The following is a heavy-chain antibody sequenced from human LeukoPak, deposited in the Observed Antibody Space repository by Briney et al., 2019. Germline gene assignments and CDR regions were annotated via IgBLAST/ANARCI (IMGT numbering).Heavy chain of an antibody. CDR1: GYTFTNYG. CDR2: ISAYNGNT. CDR3: ARGLWDDRPKYNWFDP. Sequence: ASVKVSCKASGYTFTNYGINWVRQAPGQGLEWMGWISAYNGNTNCAQKLQGRVTMTTDTSTSTAYMELRSLRSDDTAVYYCARGLWDDRPKYNWFDPWGQGTLVTVSS. V-gene: IGHV1-18*01. D-gene: IGHD3-16*01. J-gene: IGHJ5*02.